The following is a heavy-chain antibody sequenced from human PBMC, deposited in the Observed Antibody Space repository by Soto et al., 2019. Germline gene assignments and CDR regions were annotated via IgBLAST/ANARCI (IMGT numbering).Heavy chain of an antibody. CDR2: IWYDGSNK. V-gene: IGHV3-33*01. CDR3: ATTGPY. CDR1: GFTFSSYG. Sequence: GGSLRLSCAASGFTFSSYGMHWVRQAPGKGLEWVAVIWYDGSNKFYADSVKGRFTISRDNSKNTVSLQMNSLRDEDSAAYYCATTGPYSGQATLVTVSS. J-gene: IGHJ4*02.